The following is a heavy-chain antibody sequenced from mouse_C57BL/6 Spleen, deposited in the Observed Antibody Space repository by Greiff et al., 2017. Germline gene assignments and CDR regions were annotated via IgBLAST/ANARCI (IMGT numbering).Heavy chain of an antibody. V-gene: IGHV1-26*01. CDR3: ARDYDPYFDY. D-gene: IGHD2-4*01. Sequence: VRLQQSGPELVKPGASVKISCKASGYTFTDYYMNWVKQSHGKSLEWIGDINPNNGGTSYNQKFKGKATLTVDKSSSTAYMELRSLTSEDSAVYYCARDYDPYFDYWGQGTTLTVSS. CDR2: INPNNGGT. J-gene: IGHJ2*01. CDR1: GYTFTDYY.